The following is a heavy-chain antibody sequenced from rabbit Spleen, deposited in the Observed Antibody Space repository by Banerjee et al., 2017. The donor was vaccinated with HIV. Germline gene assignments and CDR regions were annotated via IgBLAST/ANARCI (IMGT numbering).Heavy chain of an antibody. Sequence: QSLEESGGDLVKPGASLTLTCTASRFSFSSSYYVCWVRQALGKGLELIACVDSSSGTAAYATWAKGRFTISKTSSTTVTLQLTSLTAADTATYFCVREVAAKFSLWGPGTLVTVS. CDR1: RFSFSSSYY. J-gene: IGHJ4*01. D-gene: IGHD4-1*01. CDR2: VDSSSGTA. V-gene: IGHV1S40*01. CDR3: VREVAAKFSL.